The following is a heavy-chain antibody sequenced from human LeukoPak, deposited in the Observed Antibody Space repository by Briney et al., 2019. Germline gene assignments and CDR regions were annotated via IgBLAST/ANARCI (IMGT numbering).Heavy chain of an antibody. V-gene: IGHV4-38-2*02. CDR3: ARNPHVTKKGVDYIWYFDL. Sequence: PSATLSLTCTFSGYSITSGYYWGWIRQPPGKGLEWIGSMYHRGNTFYNPSLTSRVTISVDTSKNQFSLKLTSVTAADTAVYYCARNPHVTKKGVDYIWYFDLWGRGTLVTVSS. CDR2: MYHRGNT. CDR1: GYSITSGYY. D-gene: IGHD2-8*01. J-gene: IGHJ2*01.